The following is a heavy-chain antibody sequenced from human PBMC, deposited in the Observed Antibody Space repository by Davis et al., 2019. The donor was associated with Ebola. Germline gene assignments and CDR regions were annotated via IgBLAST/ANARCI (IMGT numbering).Heavy chain of an antibody. J-gene: IGHJ4*02. Sequence: MPGGSLRLSCTVSGGSISSSSYYWGWIRQPPGKGLEWIGSIYYSGSTYYNPSLKSRVTISVDTSKNQFSLKLSSVTAADTAVYYCARQYSSSWPFDYWGQGTLVTVSS. CDR1: GGSISSSSYY. CDR3: ARQYSSSWPFDY. CDR2: IYYSGST. V-gene: IGHV4-39*01. D-gene: IGHD6-13*01.